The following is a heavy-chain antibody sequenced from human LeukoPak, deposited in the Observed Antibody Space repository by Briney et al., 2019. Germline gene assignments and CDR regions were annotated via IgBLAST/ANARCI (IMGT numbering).Heavy chain of an antibody. CDR3: ARNHILGYWHFDL. CDR1: GFTVSSNF. V-gene: IGHV3-53*01. CDR2: IYSGGNT. J-gene: IGHJ2*01. Sequence: GGSLRLSCTVAGFTVSSNFMSWVPQAPEKGLEWVSDIYSGGNTNYADSVSGRFPISRDNSKNTVYLQMNSLRADDTAVYYCARNHILGYWHFDLWGRGTLVTVSS. D-gene: IGHD1-26*01.